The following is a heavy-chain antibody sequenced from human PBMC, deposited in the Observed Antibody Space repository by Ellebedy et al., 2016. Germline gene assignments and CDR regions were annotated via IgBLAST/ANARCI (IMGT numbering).Heavy chain of an antibody. J-gene: IGHJ4*02. CDR2: LNPNSGDT. Sequence: ASVKVSXXASGYTFTGYYMHWVRQAPGQGLEWMGWLNPNSGDTNYAQKFQGRVTMTRDTSISTAYMELSRLRSDDTAVYYCARLLSSSWYPFDYWGQGTLVTVSS. CDR1: GYTFTGYY. V-gene: IGHV1-2*02. D-gene: IGHD6-13*01. CDR3: ARLLSSSWYPFDY.